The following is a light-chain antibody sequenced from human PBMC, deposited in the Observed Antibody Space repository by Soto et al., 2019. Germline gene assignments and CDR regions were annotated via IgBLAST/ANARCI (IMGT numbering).Light chain of an antibody. CDR2: DAS. Sequence: EIVLTQSPATLSLSPGERATLSCRASQSVSSYLAWYQQKPGQAPRLLIYDASNRATGIPARFSGSGSGTDFTLTISSLQPEDFGTYYCQQSSSMPFTFGPGTKVDIK. CDR3: QQSSSMPFT. V-gene: IGKV3-11*01. J-gene: IGKJ3*01. CDR1: QSVSSY.